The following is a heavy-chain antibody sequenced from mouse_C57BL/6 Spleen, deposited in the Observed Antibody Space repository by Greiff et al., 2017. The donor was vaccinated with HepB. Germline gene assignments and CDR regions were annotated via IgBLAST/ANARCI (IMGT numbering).Heavy chain of an antibody. Sequence: EVKVEESGGGLVKPGGSLKLSCAASGFTFSSYAMSWVRQTPEKRLEWVATISDGGSYTYYPDNVKGRFTISRDNAKNNLYLQMSHLKSEDTAMYYCAREGAQALDYWGQGTTLTVSS. CDR3: AREGAQALDY. CDR1: GFTFSSYA. CDR2: ISDGGSYT. V-gene: IGHV5-4*01. J-gene: IGHJ2*01. D-gene: IGHD3-2*02.